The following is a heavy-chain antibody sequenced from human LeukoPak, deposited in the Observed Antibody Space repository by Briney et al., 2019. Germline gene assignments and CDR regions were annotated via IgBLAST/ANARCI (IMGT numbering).Heavy chain of an antibody. CDR3: ARTITGDRFDS. V-gene: IGHV4-38-2*02. D-gene: IGHD7-27*01. CDR2: ISHSGNT. CDR1: GYSISSGYY. Sequence: SETLSLTCTVSGYSISSGYYWGWIRQPPGKGLEWIGSISHSGNTYYNPSLKSRVTISVDTSKNQFSLKLSSVTAADTAVYYCARTITGDRFDSWGQGTLVTVSS. J-gene: IGHJ4*02.